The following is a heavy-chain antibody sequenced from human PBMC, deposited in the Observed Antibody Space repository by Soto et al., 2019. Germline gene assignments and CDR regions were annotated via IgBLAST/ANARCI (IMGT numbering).Heavy chain of an antibody. D-gene: IGHD2-15*01. CDR2: IHPSGTA. CDR3: ATYLTPYTFDY. V-gene: IGHV4-4*02. Sequence: PSETLSLTCAVSIRINNWLSWVRQPPGKGLEWIGEIHPSGTARYSSSLKSRVTISVVQSNIQFSLTLSSVTAADTAVYYRATYLTPYTFDYWGQGALVTVSS. CDR1: IRINNW. J-gene: IGHJ4*02.